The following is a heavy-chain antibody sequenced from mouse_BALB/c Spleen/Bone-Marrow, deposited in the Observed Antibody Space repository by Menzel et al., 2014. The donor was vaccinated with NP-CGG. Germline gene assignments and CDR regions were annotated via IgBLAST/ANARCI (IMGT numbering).Heavy chain of an antibody. V-gene: IGHV1-67*01. CDR3: ANPVYYGTYEGFAY. CDR1: GYTFTDYA. Sequence: QVQLQQSGPELVRPGASVKISCKGSGYTFTDYAMHWVKQSHAKSLEWIGVISTYSGNTNYNEKFKGKATLTVDKSSSTAYMELGRVSSEDCAINYGANPVYYGTYEGFAYWGQGTLVTVSA. J-gene: IGHJ3*01. D-gene: IGHD2-1*01. CDR2: ISTYSGNT.